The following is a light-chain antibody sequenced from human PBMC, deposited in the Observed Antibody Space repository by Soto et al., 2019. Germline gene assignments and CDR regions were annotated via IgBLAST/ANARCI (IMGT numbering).Light chain of an antibody. V-gene: IGLV2-14*01. Sequence: QSLLRQPGSVCGSPGESITIACTGTSGDIGSYNRVSWYQQHPGKAPKLIIYEVTDRPSGVSNRFSGSKSGNTASLTISGLQAEDEAEYYRSSYTNINTRACVFGTGTKVTVL. CDR3: SSYTNINTRACV. J-gene: IGLJ1*01. CDR2: EVT. CDR1: SGDIGSYNR.